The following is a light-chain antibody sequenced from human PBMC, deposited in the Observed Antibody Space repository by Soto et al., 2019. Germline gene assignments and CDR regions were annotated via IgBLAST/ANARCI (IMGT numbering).Light chain of an antibody. Sequence: EIVMTQSPATLSASPGERATLSCRASQNSSSNLAWYQQKPGQAPRVLIDGASTRATGIPASFSGSGSGTEFTLTISSLQSEDFAVYYCQQYNNWLWTFGQGNKVEIK. CDR1: QNSSSN. CDR3: QQYNNWLWT. CDR2: GAS. J-gene: IGKJ1*01. V-gene: IGKV3-15*01.